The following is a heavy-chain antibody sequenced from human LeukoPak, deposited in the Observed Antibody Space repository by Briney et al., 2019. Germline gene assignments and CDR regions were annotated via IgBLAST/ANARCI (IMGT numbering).Heavy chain of an antibody. D-gene: IGHD1-26*01. CDR1: GGSFSGYY. V-gene: IGHV4-59*01. CDR2: IYYSGST. CDR3: ARGRATYPVSY. Sequence: MTSETLSLTCAVYGGSFSGYYWSWIRQPPGKGLEWIGYIYYSGSTNYNPSLKSRVTISVDTSKNQFSLKLSSVTAADTAVYYCARGRATYPVSYWGQGTLVTVSS. J-gene: IGHJ4*02.